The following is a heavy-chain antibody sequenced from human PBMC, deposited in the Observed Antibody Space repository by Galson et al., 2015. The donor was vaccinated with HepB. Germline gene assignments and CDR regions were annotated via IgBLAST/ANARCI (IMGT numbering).Heavy chain of an antibody. Sequence: SLRLSCAASGFTFSSYWMSWVRQAPGKGLEWVANIKQDGSEKYYVDSVKGRFTISRDNAKNSLYLQMNSLRAEDTAVYYCARDPGIAAAGPTGDYWGQGTLVTVSS. D-gene: IGHD6-13*01. CDR2: IKQDGSEK. V-gene: IGHV3-7*03. J-gene: IGHJ4*02. CDR3: ARDPGIAAAGPTGDY. CDR1: GFTFSSYW.